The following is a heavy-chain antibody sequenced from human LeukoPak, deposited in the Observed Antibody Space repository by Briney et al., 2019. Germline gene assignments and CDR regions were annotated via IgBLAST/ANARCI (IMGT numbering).Heavy chain of an antibody. D-gene: IGHD3-10*01. CDR1: GFTFSSYG. Sequence: AESLRLSCAASGFTFSSYGMHWVRQAPGKGLEWVAVISYDGSNKYYADSVKGRFTIYRDNSKITLYLQMNSLRAEDTAVYYCATYYYGSGSYYIRNWFDPWGQGTLVTVSS. V-gene: IGHV3-30*03. CDR3: ATYYYGSGSYYIRNWFDP. J-gene: IGHJ5*02. CDR2: ISYDGSNK.